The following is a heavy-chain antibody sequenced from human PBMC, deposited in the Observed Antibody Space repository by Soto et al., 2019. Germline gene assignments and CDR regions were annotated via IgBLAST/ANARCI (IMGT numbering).Heavy chain of an antibody. Sequence: EVQLLESGGGLVQPGGSLRLSCAASGFTFSSYAMSWVRQAPGKGLEWVSAISGSGGSTYYADSVKGRFTISRDNSKNTLYLQTNSLRAEDTAVYYCAKDRPGTTVTIEYFQHWGQGTLVTVSS. CDR1: GFTFSSYA. D-gene: IGHD4-17*01. J-gene: IGHJ1*01. CDR3: AKDRPGTTVTIEYFQH. CDR2: ISGSGGST. V-gene: IGHV3-23*01.